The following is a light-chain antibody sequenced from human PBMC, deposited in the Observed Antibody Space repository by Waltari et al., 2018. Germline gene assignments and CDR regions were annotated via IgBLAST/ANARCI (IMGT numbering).Light chain of an antibody. CDR2: EVT. CDR1: SSDVGNYNL. J-gene: IGLJ1*01. Sequence: QSGLTQPASVSGSPGQSITIPCTGASSDVGNYNLASWYQQYPGKAPNLMVYEVTKRTSGVSDRFSGSKSGNTASLTIYGLQSEDEADYYCCSYAGLGIYVFGTGTKVTVL. CDR3: CSYAGLGIYV. V-gene: IGLV2-23*02.